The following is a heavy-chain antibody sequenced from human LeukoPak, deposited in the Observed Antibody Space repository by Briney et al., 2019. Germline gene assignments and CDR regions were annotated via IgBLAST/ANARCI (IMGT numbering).Heavy chain of an antibody. Sequence: ASVKVSCKASGYPFIGNYIHWVRQAPGQGLEWMGWINPNSGGTQYSQKFQGRVTLTRDTSITTGYMGLSGPTSGDTAVYYCASLSYYDLSGYFYWGQGTLVTVSS. D-gene: IGHD3-22*01. CDR2: INPNSGGT. CDR1: GYPFIGNY. V-gene: IGHV1-2*02. J-gene: IGHJ4*02. CDR3: ASLSYYDLSGYFY.